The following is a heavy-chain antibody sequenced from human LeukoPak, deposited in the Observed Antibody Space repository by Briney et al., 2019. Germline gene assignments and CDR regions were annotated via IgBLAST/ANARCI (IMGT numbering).Heavy chain of an antibody. CDR3: ARAVADKTFDY. CDR2: LYNSGST. J-gene: IGHJ4*02. CDR1: GGSISSYY. Sequence: SETLSLTCTVSGGSISSYYWSWIRQPPGKGLEWIGHLYNSGSTNYNPSLQSRVTISVDTSKNQFSLRPRSVTAADTAVYYCARAVADKTFDYWGPGTLVTVSS. V-gene: IGHV4-59*08.